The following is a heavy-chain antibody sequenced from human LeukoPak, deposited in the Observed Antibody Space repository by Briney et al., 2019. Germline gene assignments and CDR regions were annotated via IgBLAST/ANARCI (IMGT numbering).Heavy chain of an antibody. J-gene: IGHJ4*02. Sequence: PSETLSLTCTVSGGSISSGSYYWSWIRQPAGKGLEWIGRIYTSGSTNYNPSLTSRVTISVDTSKNQFSLKLSSVTAADTAVYYCARGLFYYDSSGYSNYFDYWGQGTLVTVSS. V-gene: IGHV4-61*02. CDR2: IYTSGST. CDR3: ARGLFYYDSSGYSNYFDY. D-gene: IGHD3-22*01. CDR1: GGSISSGSYY.